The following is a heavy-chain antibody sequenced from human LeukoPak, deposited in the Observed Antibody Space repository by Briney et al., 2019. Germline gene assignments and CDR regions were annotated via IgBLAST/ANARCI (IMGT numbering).Heavy chain of an antibody. V-gene: IGHV4-59*11. CDR3: ARESVDILTGYYRQGMDV. J-gene: IGHJ6*02. Sequence: PSETLSLTCTVSGASMSSHYWTWMRQDPGTGLEWIGNIYHTGSTSYNPSLKSRVTISVDTSKNQFSLKLSSVTAADTAVYYCARESVDILTGYYRQGMDVWGQGTTVTVSS. D-gene: IGHD3-9*01. CDR1: GASMSSHY. CDR2: IYHTGST.